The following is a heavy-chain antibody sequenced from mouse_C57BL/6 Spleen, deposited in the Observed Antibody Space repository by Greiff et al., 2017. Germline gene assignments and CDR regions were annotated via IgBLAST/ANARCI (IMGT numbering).Heavy chain of an antibody. J-gene: IGHJ3*01. V-gene: IGHV1-72*01. CDR1: GYTFTSYW. CDR3: ARADYDSSWFAY. Sequence: QVQLQQPGPELVQPAASVTMSCTASGYTFTSYWMHWVKQRPGRGLAWLGRIDPHSGGTKYTAEFKSKATLTVDEPSCTAYMQLSSLTSEDSAFYYCARADYDSSWFAYWGQGTLVTVSA. CDR2: IDPHSGGT. D-gene: IGHD2-4*01.